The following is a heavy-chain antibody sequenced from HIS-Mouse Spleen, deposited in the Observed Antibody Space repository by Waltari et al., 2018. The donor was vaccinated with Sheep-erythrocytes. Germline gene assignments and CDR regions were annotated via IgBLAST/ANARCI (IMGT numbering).Heavy chain of an antibody. CDR3: ASQPNWGYWYFDL. D-gene: IGHD7-27*01. J-gene: IGHJ2*01. Sequence: QVQLQESGPGLVKPSETLSLTCPVSGYSISSGYSGGWIRQPPGKGLEWIGSIYHSGSTYYNPSLKSRVTISVDTSKNQFSLKLSSVTAADTAVYYCASQPNWGYWYFDLWGRGTLVTVSS. V-gene: IGHV4-38-2*01. CDR1: GYSISSGYS. CDR2: IYHSGST.